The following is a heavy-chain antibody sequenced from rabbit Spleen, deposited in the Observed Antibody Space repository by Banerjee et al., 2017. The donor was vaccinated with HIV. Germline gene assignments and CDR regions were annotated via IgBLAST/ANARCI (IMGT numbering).Heavy chain of an antibody. D-gene: IGHD4-2*01. Sequence: QSLEESGGDLVKPGASLTLTCTASGVSFSLSSYMCWVRQTPGKGLEWIACIDSGSSGFTYYASWAKGRFIMSRPSSTTVTLQMTTLTAADTATYFCARDAGTSFSTYGMDLWGPGTLVTV. CDR3: ARDAGTSFSTYGMDL. V-gene: IGHV1S40*01. CDR2: IDSGSSGFT. CDR1: GVSFSLSSY. J-gene: IGHJ6*01.